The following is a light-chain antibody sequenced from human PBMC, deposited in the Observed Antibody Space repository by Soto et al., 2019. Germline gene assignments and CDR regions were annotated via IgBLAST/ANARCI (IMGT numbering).Light chain of an antibody. V-gene: IGKV3-15*01. J-gene: IGKJ1*01. CDR2: GAS. CDR1: QSVSSN. Sequence: EVVMTQSTATLSVSPGERATLSCRASQSVSSNLAWYQQKPGQAPRLLIYGASTRATGIPARFSGSGSGTEFTLTISSLQSEDFAVYYCQQYNNWPPNTFGQGTKVDI. CDR3: QQYNNWPPNT.